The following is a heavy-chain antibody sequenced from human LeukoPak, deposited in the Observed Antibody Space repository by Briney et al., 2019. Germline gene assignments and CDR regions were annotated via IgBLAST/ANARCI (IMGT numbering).Heavy chain of an antibody. CDR1: GGSFSGYY. V-gene: IGHV4-34*01. Sequence: SETLSLTCAVYGGSFSGYYWSWIRQPPGKGLEWIGEINNSGSTNYNPTLKNRLTIPVDTSKNPFSLKLSSVTAEDTAVYYCARGLSSSGYYTRPYYFDCWGQGTLVTVSS. J-gene: IGHJ4*02. CDR2: INNSGST. CDR3: ARGLSSSGYYTRPYYFDC. D-gene: IGHD3-22*01.